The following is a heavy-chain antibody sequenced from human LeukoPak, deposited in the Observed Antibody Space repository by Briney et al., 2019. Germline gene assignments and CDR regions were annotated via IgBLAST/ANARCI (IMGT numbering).Heavy chain of an antibody. CDR1: GFTFNMYA. V-gene: IGHV3-48*01. CDR3: ARGYSDAQRGY. D-gene: IGHD6-13*01. Sequence: GGSLRLSCAASGFTFNMYAMSWVRQAPGKGLEWVSYISGTGGTIHYADSVKGRFTISRDNAKNSLYLQMDSLRGEDTAVYYCARGYSDAQRGYWGQGTLVTVFS. CDR2: ISGTGGTI. J-gene: IGHJ4*02.